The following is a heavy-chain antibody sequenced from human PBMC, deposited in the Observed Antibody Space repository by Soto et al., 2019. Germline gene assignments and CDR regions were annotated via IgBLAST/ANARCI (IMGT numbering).Heavy chain of an antibody. CDR1: GFTFTSSA. CDR3: AAGFVVVPAAIPYYYYGMDV. D-gene: IGHD2-2*01. CDR2: IVVGSGNT. J-gene: IGHJ6*02. V-gene: IGHV1-58*01. Sequence: SVKVSCKASGFTFTSSAVQWVRQARGQRLEWIGWIVVGSGNTNYAQKFQERVTITRDMSTSTAYMELSSLRSEDTAVYYCAAGFVVVPAAIPYYYYGMDVWGQGITVTVSS.